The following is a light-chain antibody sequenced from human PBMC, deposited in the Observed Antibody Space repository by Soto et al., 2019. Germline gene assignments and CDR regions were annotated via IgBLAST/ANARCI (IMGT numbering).Light chain of an antibody. CDR1: QGISSY. CDR3: QQYYSYPRT. Sequence: AILMTHSPSSLSASTVDRVTITCRASQGISSYLAWYQQKPGKAPKLLIYAASTLQSGVPSRFSGSGSGTDFTLTISCLQSEDFATYYCQQYYSYPRTFGGGTKVDIK. CDR2: AAS. J-gene: IGKJ4*01. V-gene: IGKV1-8*01.